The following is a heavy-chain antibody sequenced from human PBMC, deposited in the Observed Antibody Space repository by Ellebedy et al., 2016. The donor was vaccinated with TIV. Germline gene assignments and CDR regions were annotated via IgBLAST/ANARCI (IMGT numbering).Heavy chain of an antibody. Sequence: ASVKVSXKASGYTFTSYGISWVRQAPGQGLEWMGWISAYNGNTNYAQKLQGRVTMTTDTSTSTAYMELRSLRSDDTAVYYCARDLGSLWFGSNFDYWGQGTLVTVSS. CDR3: ARDLGSLWFGSNFDY. J-gene: IGHJ4*02. V-gene: IGHV1-18*01. CDR2: ISAYNGNT. D-gene: IGHD3-10*01. CDR1: GYTFTSYG.